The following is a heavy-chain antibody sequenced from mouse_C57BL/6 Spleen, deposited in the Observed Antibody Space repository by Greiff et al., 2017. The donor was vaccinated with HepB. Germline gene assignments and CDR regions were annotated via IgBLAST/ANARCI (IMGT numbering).Heavy chain of an antibody. J-gene: IGHJ3*01. CDR3: ARSKGYSNYPWFAY. CDR1: GYSFTGYY. Sequence: VQLQQSGPELVKPGASVKISCKASGYSFTGYYMNWVKQSPEKSLEWIGEINPSTGGTTYNQKFKAKATLTVDKSSSTAYMQLKSLTSEYSAVYYCARSKGYSNYPWFAYWGQGTLVTVSA. CDR2: INPSTGGT. D-gene: IGHD2-5*01. V-gene: IGHV1-42*01.